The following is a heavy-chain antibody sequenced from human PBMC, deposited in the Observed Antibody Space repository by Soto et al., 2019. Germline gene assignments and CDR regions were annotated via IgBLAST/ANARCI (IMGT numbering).Heavy chain of an antibody. CDR3: AKGQYSGVAGGLDY. J-gene: IGHJ4*02. CDR2: ISGSGGST. Sequence: EVHLLESGGGLVQPGGSLRLSCAASGLTFKSYAMSWVRQAPGKGLEWVSGISGSGGSTDYADSVKGRFTISRDNSKNTLYLQMNSLRVEDTALYYCAKGQYSGVAGGLDYWGQGTLFTVSS. D-gene: IGHD1-26*01. V-gene: IGHV3-23*01. CDR1: GLTFKSYA.